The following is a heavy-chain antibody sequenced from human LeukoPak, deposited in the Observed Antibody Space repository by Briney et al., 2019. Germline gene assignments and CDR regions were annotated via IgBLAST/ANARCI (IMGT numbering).Heavy chain of an antibody. CDR3: AKVMTRTMVRGVPPSDY. CDR1: GFTFSTYA. D-gene: IGHD3-10*01. CDR2: ISGSGGST. J-gene: IGHJ4*02. V-gene: IGHV3-23*01. Sequence: PGGSLRLSCAASGFTFSTYAMTWVRQARGKGLEWVSPISGSGGSTCYADSVKGRVTISRDNSKNTLYLQMSSLRAEDSAVYYCAKVMTRTMVRGVPPSDYWGQGTLVTVSS.